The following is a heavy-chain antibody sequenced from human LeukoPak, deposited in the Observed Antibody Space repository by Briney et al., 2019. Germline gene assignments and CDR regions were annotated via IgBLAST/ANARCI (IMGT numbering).Heavy chain of an antibody. D-gene: IGHD3-10*01. CDR2: IYFSGST. V-gene: IGHV4-31*03. J-gene: IGHJ4*02. CDR1: GGSISSAGYY. Sequence: SETLSLTCTVSGGSISSAGYYWSWIRQHPGKGLEWIGYIYFSGSTYYNPSLRSRVTISVDTSKNQFSLKVRSVTAADTAVYYCAREGDGSLKFDYWGQGTLVTVSS. CDR3: AREGDGSLKFDY.